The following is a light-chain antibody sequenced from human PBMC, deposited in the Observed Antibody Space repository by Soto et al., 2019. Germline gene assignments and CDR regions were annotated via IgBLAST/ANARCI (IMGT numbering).Light chain of an antibody. J-gene: IGLJ1*01. CDR3: SSYTTSSTYV. V-gene: IGLV2-14*01. CDR1: SSDVGSYNY. CDR2: DVS. Sequence: QSALPQPASVSGSPGQSITISCTGTSSDVGSYNYVSWYQQHPGKAPKVMIYDVSNRPSGVSYRFSGSKSGNTASLTISGLQAEDEADYYCSSYTTSSTYVFGTGTKVTV.